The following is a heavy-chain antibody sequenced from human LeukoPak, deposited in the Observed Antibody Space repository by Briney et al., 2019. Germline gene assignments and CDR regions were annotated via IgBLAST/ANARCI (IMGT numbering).Heavy chain of an antibody. V-gene: IGHV3-15*01. CDR1: GFTFSNAW. J-gene: IGHJ4*02. D-gene: IGHD3-22*01. Sequence: GGSLRLSCAASGFTFSNAWMCWVRQAPGKGLEWVGRIKSKTDGGTTDYAAPVKGRFTISRDDSKNTLYLQMNSLKTEDTAVYYCTTDSSSGYYYYPIDYWGQGTLVTVSS. CDR3: TTDSSSGYYYYPIDY. CDR2: IKSKTDGGTT.